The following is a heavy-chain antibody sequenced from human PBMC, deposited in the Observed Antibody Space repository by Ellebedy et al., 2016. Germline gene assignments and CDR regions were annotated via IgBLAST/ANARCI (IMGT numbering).Heavy chain of an antibody. CDR1: GFTVTNDY. CDR2: IDSGGSS. V-gene: IGHV3-66*02. CDR3: ARVRSPDFHNMYDMDV. Sequence: GESLKISXVASGFTVTNDYMTWVRQAPGKGLEWVSVIDSGGSSYYANSVKGRFTISRDNSKFRVYLQMNSLRVEDTAVYYCARVRSPDFHNMYDMDVWGQGTTVTVSS. D-gene: IGHD2-8*01. J-gene: IGHJ6*02.